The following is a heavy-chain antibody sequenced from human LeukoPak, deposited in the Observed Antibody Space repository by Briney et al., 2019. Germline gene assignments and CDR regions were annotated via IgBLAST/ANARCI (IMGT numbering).Heavy chain of an antibody. CDR1: GGSFSGYY. J-gene: IGHJ5*02. V-gene: IGHV4-34*01. CDR2: INHSGST. Sequence: SETLSLTCAVYGGSFSGYYWSWIRQPPGKGREWIGEINHSGSTNYNPSLKSRVTISVDTSKNQFSLKLSSVTAADTAVYYCARTGVDTATHWFDPWGQGTLVTVSS. D-gene: IGHD5-18*01. CDR3: ARTGVDTATHWFDP.